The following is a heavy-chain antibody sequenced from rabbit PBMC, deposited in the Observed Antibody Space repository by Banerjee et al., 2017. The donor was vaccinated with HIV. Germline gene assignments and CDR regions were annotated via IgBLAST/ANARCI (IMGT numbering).Heavy chain of an antibody. D-gene: IGHD7-1*01. Sequence: QEQLEESGGGLVQPEGSLTLTCTASGFSFSSSYCMCWVRQAPGKGLEWIACTYTGSGSTWYASWAKGRFTISKTSSTTVTLQMTSLTAADTATYFCARWGYAGYLGAIDLWGPGTLVTVS. J-gene: IGHJ6*01. CDR1: GFSFSSSYC. CDR2: TYTGSGST. CDR3: ARWGYAGYLGAIDL. V-gene: IGHV1S45*01.